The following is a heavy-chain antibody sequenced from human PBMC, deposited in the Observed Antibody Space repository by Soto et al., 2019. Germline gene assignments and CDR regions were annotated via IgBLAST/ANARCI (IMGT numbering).Heavy chain of an antibody. D-gene: IGHD2-15*01. CDR3: VKLGYCSGGSCFNSDY. Sequence: EVQLVESGGGLVQPGRSLRLSCAASGFTFDDYAMHWVRQAPGKGLKWVSGISWNSGSIGYADSVKGRFTISRDNAKNSLYLQMNSLRAEDTALYYCVKLGYCSGGSCFNSDYWGQGTLVTVSS. CDR1: GFTFDDYA. CDR2: ISWNSGSI. J-gene: IGHJ4*02. V-gene: IGHV3-9*01.